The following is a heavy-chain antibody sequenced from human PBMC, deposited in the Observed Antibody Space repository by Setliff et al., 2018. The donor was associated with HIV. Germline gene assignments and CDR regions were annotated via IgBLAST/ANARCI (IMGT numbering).Heavy chain of an antibody. V-gene: IGHV4-38-2*01. CDR3: ARHSFPFGGKGVDY. CDR2: IYHSGST. Sequence: PSETLSLTCAVSGYSINSGYYWGWIRQPPGKGLEWIGTIYHSGSTYYNPSLKSRVTISVDMSKNQFSLRLCSVTAADTAVYYCARHSFPFGGKGVDYWGQGTLVTVSS. D-gene: IGHD2-15*01. CDR1: GYSINSGYY. J-gene: IGHJ4*02.